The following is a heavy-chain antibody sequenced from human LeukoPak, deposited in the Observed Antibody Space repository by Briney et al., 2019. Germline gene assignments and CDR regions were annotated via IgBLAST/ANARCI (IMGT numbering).Heavy chain of an antibody. CDR2: ITHSGST. CDR1: GGSFSGYY. CDR3: ARGGSSYGGKTDY. V-gene: IGHV4-34*01. D-gene: IGHD4-17*01. J-gene: IGHJ4*02. Sequence: SETLSLTCAVNGGSFSGYYWSWIRQPPGKGLEWIGEITHSGSTNYNPSLKSRVTISVDTSKNQFSLKLTSVTAADTAAYYCARGGSSYGGKTDYWGQGTLVTVSS.